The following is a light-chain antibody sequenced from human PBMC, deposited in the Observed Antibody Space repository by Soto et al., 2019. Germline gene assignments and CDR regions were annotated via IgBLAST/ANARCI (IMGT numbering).Light chain of an antibody. Sequence: QSVLAQPPSTSGTPGQSVTISCSGSSSNIGSNTVSWCQQLPGTAPKALIYNNNQRPSGVPDRFSGSKSGTSASLAISGLQSEDEADYYCAAWDDSLIGYVFGTGTKVTVL. J-gene: IGLJ1*01. V-gene: IGLV1-44*01. CDR1: SSNIGSNT. CDR3: AAWDDSLIGYV. CDR2: NNN.